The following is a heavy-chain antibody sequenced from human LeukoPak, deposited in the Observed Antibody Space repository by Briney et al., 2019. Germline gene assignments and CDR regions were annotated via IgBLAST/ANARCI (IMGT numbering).Heavy chain of an antibody. Sequence: VKVSCKASGGTFSSYAISWVRQAPGQGLEWMGRIIPILGIANYAQKFQGRVTITADTSTSTAYMELRSLRSDDTAVYYCARSHSSGWDSWGQGTLVTVSS. CDR2: IIPILGIA. CDR1: GGTFSSYA. V-gene: IGHV1-69*10. D-gene: IGHD6-19*01. J-gene: IGHJ4*02. CDR3: ARSHSSGWDS.